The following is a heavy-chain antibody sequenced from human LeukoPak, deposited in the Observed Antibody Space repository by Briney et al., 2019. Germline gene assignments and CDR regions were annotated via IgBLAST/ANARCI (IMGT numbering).Heavy chain of an antibody. CDR2: IYSGGST. D-gene: IGHD5-12*01. V-gene: IGHV3-66*01. J-gene: IGHJ5*02. CDR1: GFTVSSNY. Sequence: GGSLRLSCAAFGFTVSSNYMSWVRQAPGKGLEWVSVIYSGGSTYYADSVKGRFTISRDNSKNTLYLQMNSLRAEDTAVYYCAREAYSGYDSLYNWFDPWGQGTLVTVSS. CDR3: AREAYSGYDSLYNWFDP.